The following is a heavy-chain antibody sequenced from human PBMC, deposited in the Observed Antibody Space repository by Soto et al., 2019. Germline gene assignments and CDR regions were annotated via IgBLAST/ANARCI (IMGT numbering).Heavy chain of an antibody. Sequence: SVKVSCKASGGTFSSYAISWVRQAPGQGLEWMGGIIPIFGTANYAQKFQGRVTITADESTSTAYMELSSLRSEDTAVYYCARGGSRSGVLTYGMDVWGQGTTVTVSS. V-gene: IGHV1-69*13. CDR3: ARGGSRSGVLTYGMDV. D-gene: IGHD3-3*01. CDR2: IIPIFGTA. J-gene: IGHJ6*02. CDR1: GGTFSSYA.